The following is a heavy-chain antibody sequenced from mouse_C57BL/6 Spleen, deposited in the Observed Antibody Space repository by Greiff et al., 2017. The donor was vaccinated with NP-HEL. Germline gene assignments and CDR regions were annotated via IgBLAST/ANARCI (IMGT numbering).Heavy chain of an antibody. D-gene: IGHD2-3*01. V-gene: IGHV1-26*01. CDR2: INPNNGGT. CDR1: GYTFTDYY. J-gene: IGHJ2*01. CDR3: ARSNDGYLDY. Sequence: EVQLQQSGPELVKPGASVKISCKASGYTFTDYYMNWVKQSHGKSLEWIGDINPNNGGTSYNQKFKGKATLTVDKSSSTAYMELRSLTSEDSAVYYCARSNDGYLDYWGQGTTLTVSS.